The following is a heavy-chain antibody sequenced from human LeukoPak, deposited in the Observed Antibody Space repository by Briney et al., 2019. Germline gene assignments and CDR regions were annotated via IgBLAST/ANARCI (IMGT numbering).Heavy chain of an antibody. CDR2: ISYDGSNK. CDR3: ARDRSVIAAAGTFGY. CDR1: GFTFSSYA. J-gene: IGHJ4*02. V-gene: IGHV3-30*04. Sequence: PGRSLRPSCAASGFTFSSYAMHWVRQAPGKGLEWVAVISYDGSNKYYADSVKGRFTISRDNSKNTLYLQMNSLRAEDTAVYYCARDRSVIAAAGTFGYWGQGTLVTVSS. D-gene: IGHD6-13*01.